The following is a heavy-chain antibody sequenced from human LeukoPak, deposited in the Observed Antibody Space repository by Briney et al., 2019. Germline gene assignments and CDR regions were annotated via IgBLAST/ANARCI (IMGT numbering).Heavy chain of an antibody. CDR2: IYYSGST. J-gene: IGHJ6*02. Sequence: PSETLSLTCTVSGGSISSSSYYWGWIRQPPGKGLEWIGSIYYSGSTYYNPSLKSRVTISVDKSKNQFSLKLSSVTAADTAVYYCARDAYCSSTSCYYYYGMDVWGQGTTVTVSS. D-gene: IGHD2-2*01. V-gene: IGHV4-39*07. CDR3: ARDAYCSSTSCYYYYGMDV. CDR1: GGSISSSSYY.